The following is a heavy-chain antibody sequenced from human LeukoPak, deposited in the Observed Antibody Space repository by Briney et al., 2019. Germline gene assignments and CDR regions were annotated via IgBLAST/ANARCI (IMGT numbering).Heavy chain of an antibody. CDR2: ISYDGSNK. J-gene: IGHJ4*02. CDR3: ARGRRIQLWLSI. Sequence: PGRSLRLSCAASGFTFSSYAMHWVRQAPGKGLEWVAVISYDGSNKYYADSVKDRFTISRDNSKNTLYLQMNSLRAEDTAVYYCARGRRIQLWLSIWGQGTLVTVSS. CDR1: GFTFSSYA. V-gene: IGHV3-30*04. D-gene: IGHD5-18*01.